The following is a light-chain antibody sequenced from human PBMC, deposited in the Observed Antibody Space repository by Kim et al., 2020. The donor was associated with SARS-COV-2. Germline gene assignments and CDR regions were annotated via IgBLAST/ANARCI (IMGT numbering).Light chain of an antibody. CDR3: CSYAGSTTWV. CDR1: SSDIWSYNL. V-gene: IGLV2-23*02. Sequence: GQSLTISCTGSSSDIWSYNLASWYQQYPGKAPKLIIYEVTKRPSGVSTRFSGSRSGNTASLTISRLQAEDEADYHCCSYAGSTTWVFGGGTKVTVL. CDR2: EVT. J-gene: IGLJ3*02.